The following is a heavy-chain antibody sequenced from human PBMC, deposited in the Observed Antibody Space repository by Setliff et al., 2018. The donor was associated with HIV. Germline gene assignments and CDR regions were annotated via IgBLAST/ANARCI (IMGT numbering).Heavy chain of an antibody. CDR1: GYTFTNYG. CDR3: ARSGEWEINFDY. D-gene: IGHD1-26*01. J-gene: IGHJ4*02. CDR2: INSYNGNT. V-gene: IGHV1-18*01. Sequence: ASVKVSCKASGYTFTNYGISGVRQAPGQGLEWMGWINSYNGNTNYAQNFQGRVTMTTDTFTNTAYMELKSLRSDDTAVDYCARSGEWEINFDYWGQGTLVTVSS.